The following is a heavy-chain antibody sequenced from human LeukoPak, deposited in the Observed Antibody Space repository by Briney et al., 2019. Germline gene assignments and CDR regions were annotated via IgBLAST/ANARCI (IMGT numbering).Heavy chain of an antibody. D-gene: IGHD5-24*01. CDR3: AREIDPVEMATIRGIKYYYYMDV. J-gene: IGHJ6*03. Sequence: ASVKVSCKASGYALTSYYMHWVRQAPGQGLEWMGIINPSGGSTRYAQKFQGRVTMTRDTSTSTVYMELSSLRSEDTAVYYCAREIDPVEMATIRGIKYYYYMDVWGKGTTVTISS. CDR2: INPSGGST. V-gene: IGHV1-46*01. CDR1: GYALTSYY.